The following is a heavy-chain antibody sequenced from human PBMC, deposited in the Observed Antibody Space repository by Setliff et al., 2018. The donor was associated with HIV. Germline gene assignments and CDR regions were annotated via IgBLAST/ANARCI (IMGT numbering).Heavy chain of an antibody. Sequence: SVKVSCKASGGTLNNDAISWVRQAPGQGLEWMGRIIPILAAANYAQKFQGRVTITADKSTSTVNMELSNLRSEDTAFYCATSKVEASSAFDMWGQGTLVTV. D-gene: IGHD1-26*01. V-gene: IGHV1-69*04. J-gene: IGHJ3*02. CDR1: GGTLNNDA. CDR3: ATSKVEASSAFDM. CDR2: IIPILAAA.